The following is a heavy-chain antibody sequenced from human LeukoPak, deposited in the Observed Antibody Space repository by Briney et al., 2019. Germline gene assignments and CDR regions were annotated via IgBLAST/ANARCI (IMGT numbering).Heavy chain of an antibody. D-gene: IGHD2-21*02. CDR2: INYSGST. V-gene: IGHV4-59*08. J-gene: IGHJ3*02. CDR1: GGSIGSHY. CDR3: ARTVTLEDAFDI. Sequence: SETLSLTCTGSGGSIGSHYWSWIRQAPGKGLEWIGHINYSGSTNYNSSLKSRLTISVDTSKNQFSLKLSSVTAADTAVYYCARTVTLEDAFDIWGQGTMVTVSS.